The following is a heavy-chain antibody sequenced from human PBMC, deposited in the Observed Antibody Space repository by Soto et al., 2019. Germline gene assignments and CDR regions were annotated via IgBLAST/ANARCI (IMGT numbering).Heavy chain of an antibody. CDR1: GGTFSSYA. V-gene: IGHV1-69*01. CDR2: IIPIFGTA. Sequence: QVQLVQSGAEVKKPGSSVKVSCKASGGTFSSYAISWVRQAPGQGLEWMGGIIPIFGTANYAQKFQGRVTITADESTSTAYMELSSLRSKDTAVYYCARALTPPLSSGWYYFDYWGQGTLVTVSS. CDR3: ARALTPPLSSGWYYFDY. J-gene: IGHJ4*02. D-gene: IGHD6-19*01.